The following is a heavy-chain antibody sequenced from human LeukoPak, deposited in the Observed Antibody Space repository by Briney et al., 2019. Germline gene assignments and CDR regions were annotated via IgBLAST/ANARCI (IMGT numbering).Heavy chain of an antibody. V-gene: IGHV3-48*01. CDR1: GFTFSSYS. CDR2: ISSSSSTM. CDR3: ATFKASLGLDP. Sequence: GGSLRLSCAASGFTFSSYSMNWVRQAPGKGLEWASYISSSSSTMYYADSVKGRFTISRDNAKNSLYLQMNSLRAEDTAVYYCATFKASLGLDPWGQGTLVTVSS. J-gene: IGHJ5*02.